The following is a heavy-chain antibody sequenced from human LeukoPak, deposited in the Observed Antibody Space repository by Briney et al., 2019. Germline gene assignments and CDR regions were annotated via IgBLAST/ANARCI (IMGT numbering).Heavy chain of an antibody. CDR1: GFTFSSYG. CDR2: ISYDGSNK. Sequence: GGSLRLSCAASGFTFSSYGMHWVRQAPGKGLEWVAVISYDGSNKYYADSVKGRFTISRDNSKNTLYLQMNSLRVEDTAVYFCARDPGAFPYFFDCWGQGTLVTVSS. D-gene: IGHD4/OR15-4a*01. CDR3: ARDPGAFPYFFDC. J-gene: IGHJ4*02. V-gene: IGHV3-30*03.